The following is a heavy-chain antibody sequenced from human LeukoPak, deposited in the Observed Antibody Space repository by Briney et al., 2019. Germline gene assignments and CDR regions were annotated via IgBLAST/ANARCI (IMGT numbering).Heavy chain of an antibody. CDR1: GLTVSTNC. V-gene: IGHV3-20*04. J-gene: IGHJ4*02. Sequence: TGGSLRLSCAASGLTVSTNCMSWVRQAPGKGLEWVSGINWNGGSTGYADSVKGRFTISRDNAKNSLYLQMNSLRAEDTALYYCARGSAVVVVAANFDYWGQGTLVTVSS. CDR3: ARGSAVVVVAANFDY. CDR2: INWNGGST. D-gene: IGHD2-15*01.